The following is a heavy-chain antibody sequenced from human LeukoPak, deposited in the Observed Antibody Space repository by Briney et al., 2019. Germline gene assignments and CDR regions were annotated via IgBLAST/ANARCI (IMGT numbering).Heavy chain of an antibody. Sequence: ASVTVSCKASGYTFTSYGISWVRQAPGQGREWMGWISAYNGNTNYAQKLQGRVTMTTDTSTSTAYMELRSLRSDDTAVYYCARRSGYYDSSGLNAFDIWGQGTMVTVSS. CDR3: ARRSGYYDSSGLNAFDI. D-gene: IGHD3-22*01. J-gene: IGHJ3*02. CDR1: GYTFTSYG. V-gene: IGHV1-18*01. CDR2: ISAYNGNT.